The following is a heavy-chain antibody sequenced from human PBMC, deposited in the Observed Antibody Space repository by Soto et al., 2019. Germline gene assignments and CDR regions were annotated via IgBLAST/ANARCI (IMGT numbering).Heavy chain of an antibody. D-gene: IGHD2-15*01. J-gene: IGHJ5*02. Sequence: SETLSLTCTVSGDSISSGGYYWNWIRQHPGKGLEWIAYIYYGGSIYYNPSLKSRLTISVDTSKNQFSLKLTSVTAADMAVYYCAREAAGRNWFDPWGQGALVTVSS. CDR1: GDSISSGGYY. V-gene: IGHV4-31*03. CDR3: AREAAGRNWFDP. CDR2: IYYGGSI.